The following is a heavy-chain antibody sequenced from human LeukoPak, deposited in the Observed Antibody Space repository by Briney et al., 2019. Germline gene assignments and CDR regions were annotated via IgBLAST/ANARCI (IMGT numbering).Heavy chain of an antibody. D-gene: IGHD1-14*01. CDR2: IYYSGSI. J-gene: IGHJ3*02. V-gene: IGHV4-39*01. CDR3: ARSGTYGQDAFDI. Sequence: SETLSLTCTVSGGSISNSSYYWGWIRKPPGKGLEWIGSIYYSGSIYYNLSLKGRVSVSADTSKNQVSLKLNSVTAADTAVYYCARSGTYGQDAFDIWGQGTMVTVSS. CDR1: GGSISNSSYY.